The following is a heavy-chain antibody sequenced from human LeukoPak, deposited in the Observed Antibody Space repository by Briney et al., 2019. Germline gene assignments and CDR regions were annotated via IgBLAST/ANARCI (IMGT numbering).Heavy chain of an antibody. V-gene: IGHV3-23*01. CDR2: ISGSGGST. J-gene: IGHJ4*02. D-gene: IGHD2-2*03. CDR1: GFTFSSYA. Sequence: TGGSLRLSCAASGFTFSSYAMSWVRQAPGKGLEWVSAISGSGGSTYYADSVKGRFTISRDNSKNTLYLQMNSLRAEDTAVYYCAKLLDIVVVPAAMLFDYWGQGTLVTVSS. CDR3: AKLLDIVVVPAAMLFDY.